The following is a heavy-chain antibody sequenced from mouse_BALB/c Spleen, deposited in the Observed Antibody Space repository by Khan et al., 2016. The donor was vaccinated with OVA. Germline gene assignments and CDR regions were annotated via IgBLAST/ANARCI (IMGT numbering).Heavy chain of an antibody. CDR1: GFNFSRFG. J-gene: IGHJ2*01. CDR2: ISSGSSTI. V-gene: IGHV5-17*02. Sequence: EVELVEPGGGLVQPGGSRKLSCAASGFNFSRFGMHWVRQAPEKGLEWVAYISSGSSTIYYADTVKGRFTISRDNPKNTLFLQMTSLRSEDTAMYYCARDSNFDYWGQGTTLTVSS. CDR3: ARDSNFDY.